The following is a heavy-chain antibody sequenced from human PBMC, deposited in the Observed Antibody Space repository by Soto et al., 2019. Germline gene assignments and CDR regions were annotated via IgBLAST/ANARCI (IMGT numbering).Heavy chain of an antibody. D-gene: IGHD2-2*01. CDR2: ISSRNSFI. CDR1: GFTFNTYS. J-gene: IGHJ6*02. Sequence: PGGSLRLSCAASGFTFNTYSMNWVRQAPGKGLEWVSFISSRNSFIYYADSLRGRFTISRDNAKNSVFLQMNSLRVEDTAVYYCARDPAGSTRPYYYGMDVWGQGTTVTVSS. V-gene: IGHV3-21*01. CDR3: ARDPAGSTRPYYYGMDV.